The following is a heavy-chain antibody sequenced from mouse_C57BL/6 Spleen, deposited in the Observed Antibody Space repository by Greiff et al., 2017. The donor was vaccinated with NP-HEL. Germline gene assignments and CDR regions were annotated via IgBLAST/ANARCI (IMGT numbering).Heavy chain of an antibody. J-gene: IGHJ4*01. CDR1: GFTFTDYY. D-gene: IGHD2-14*01. V-gene: IGHV7-3*01. Sequence: DVLLVESGGGLVQPGGSLSLSCAASGFTFTDYYMSWVRQPPGKALEWLGFIRNKANGYTTEYSASVKGRFTISRDNSESILYLPMHALGAEDSATYYGARVRQGYYYAMDYWGQGTSVTVSS. CDR3: ARVRQGYYYAMDY. CDR2: IRNKANGYTT.